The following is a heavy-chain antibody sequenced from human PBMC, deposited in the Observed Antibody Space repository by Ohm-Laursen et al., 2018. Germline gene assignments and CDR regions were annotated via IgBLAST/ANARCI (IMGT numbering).Heavy chain of an antibody. D-gene: IGHD2/OR15-2a*01. V-gene: IGHV1-46*01. CDR3: ASTPTLSDWYFDL. CDR1: GYTFTGYY. CDR2: INPSGGST. J-gene: IGHJ2*01. Sequence: ASVKVSCKASGYTFTGYYMHWVRQAPGQGLEWMGIINPSGGSTSYAQKFQGRVTMTRDTSTSTVYMELSSLRSEDTAVYYCASTPTLSDWYFDLWGRGTLVTVSS.